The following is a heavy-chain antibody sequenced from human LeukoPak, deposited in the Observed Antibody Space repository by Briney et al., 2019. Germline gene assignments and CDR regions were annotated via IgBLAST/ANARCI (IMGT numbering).Heavy chain of an antibody. Sequence: GGSLRLSCAASGFTFSSYAMSWVRQAPGKGLEWVSAISGSGGSTYYADSVKGRFTISRDNSKDTLYLQMNSLRAEDTAVYYCAKDRSVVVPAALDYWGQGTLVTVSS. V-gene: IGHV3-23*01. CDR2: ISGSGGST. D-gene: IGHD2-2*01. CDR1: GFTFSSYA. J-gene: IGHJ4*02. CDR3: AKDRSVVVPAALDY.